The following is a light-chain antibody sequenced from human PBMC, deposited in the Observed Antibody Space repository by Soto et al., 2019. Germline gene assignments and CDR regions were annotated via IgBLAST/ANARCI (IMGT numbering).Light chain of an antibody. Sequence: QSALTQPASVSGSPGQSITISCTGTSIDVGTYNLVSWYQQHPGKAPKLMISEVSKRPSGVSNRFSGSKSGNTASLTISGLQAEDEADYYCCSYVGSRTYVFGTGTKVTVL. CDR2: EVS. CDR1: SIDVGTYNL. CDR3: CSYVGSRTYV. J-gene: IGLJ1*01. V-gene: IGLV2-23*02.